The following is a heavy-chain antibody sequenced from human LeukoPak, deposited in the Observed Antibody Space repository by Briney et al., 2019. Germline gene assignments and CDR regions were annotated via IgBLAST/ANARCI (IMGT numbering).Heavy chain of an antibody. CDR2: IYYSGRT. J-gene: IGHJ4*02. D-gene: IGHD4-11*01. Sequence: KPSETLSLTCTVSGASISSYYWSWIRQPPRKGLEWIGYIYYSGRTYYNPSLKSRITISVDTSKNQFSLKLSSVTAADTAVYYCARGFYSPHYWGQGTLVSVSS. CDR3: ARGFYSPHY. V-gene: IGHV4-59*01. CDR1: GASISSYY.